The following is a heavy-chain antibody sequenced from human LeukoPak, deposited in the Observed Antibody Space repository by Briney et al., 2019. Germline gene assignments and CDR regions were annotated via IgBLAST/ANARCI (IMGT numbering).Heavy chain of an antibody. J-gene: IGHJ5*02. Sequence: SETLSLTCTVSGGSISSYYWSWIRQPPGKGLEGIVDIYYSGSTNYTTSLKSRVTISVDTSKNQFSLKLSSVTAEDTAVYYCASNPVDYGGKDINWFDPWGQGTLVTVSS. D-gene: IGHD4-23*01. V-gene: IGHV4-59*01. CDR1: GGSISSYY. CDR2: IYYSGST. CDR3: ASNPVDYGGKDINWFDP.